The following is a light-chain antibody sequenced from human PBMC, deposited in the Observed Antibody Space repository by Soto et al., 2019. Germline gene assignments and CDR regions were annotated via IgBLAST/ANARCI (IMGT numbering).Light chain of an antibody. Sequence: SLSSFPGDRVTLSCRASQAVNTRLAWYQHKPGQAPRLLIYLASNRAAGVPARFSGSGSGTDFTLTISNVEPEDFAVYYCHQRQSWPRTFGQGTKVDSK. CDR3: HQRQSWPRT. V-gene: IGKV3-11*01. CDR2: LAS. J-gene: IGKJ1*01. CDR1: QAVNTR.